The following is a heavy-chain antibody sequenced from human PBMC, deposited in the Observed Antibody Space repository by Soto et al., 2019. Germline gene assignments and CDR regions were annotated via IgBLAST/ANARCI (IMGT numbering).Heavy chain of an antibody. V-gene: IGHV1-69*13. CDR2: IIPIFGTA. CDR1: GYTFTSYA. D-gene: IGHD6-6*01. Sequence: ASVKVSCKASGYTFTSYAISWVRQAPGQGLEWMGGIIPIFGTANYAQKFQGRVTITADESTSTAYMELSSLRSEDTAVYYCAGDEYSSSAGYYYYGMDVWGQGTTVTVSS. CDR3: AGDEYSSSAGYYYYGMDV. J-gene: IGHJ6*02.